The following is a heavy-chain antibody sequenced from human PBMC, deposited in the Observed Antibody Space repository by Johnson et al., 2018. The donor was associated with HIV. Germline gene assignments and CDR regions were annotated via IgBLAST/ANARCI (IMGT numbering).Heavy chain of an antibody. V-gene: IGHV3-66*01. CDR3: AKAREYDSTGHDAFDI. J-gene: IGHJ3*02. CDR2: FYSGDST. Sequence: VQLVESGGGLVQPGGSLRLSCAASGFTVSSNYMSWVRQAPGKGLEWVSTFYSGDSTYYADSVKGRFTISRDNSKNTLYLQMNSLRAEDTAVYYCAKAREYDSTGHDAFDIWGQGTMVTVSS. D-gene: IGHD3-22*01. CDR1: GFTVSSNY.